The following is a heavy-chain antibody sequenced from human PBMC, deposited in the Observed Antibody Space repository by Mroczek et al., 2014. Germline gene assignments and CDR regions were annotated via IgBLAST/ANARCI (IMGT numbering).Heavy chain of an antibody. Sequence: QVQLQQWGAGLLKPSETLSLTCAVYGGSFSGYYWSWIRQPPGKGLEWIGEINHSGSTNYNPSLKSRVTISVDTSKNQFSLKLSSVTAADTAVYYCARGDCIAAYGGTTRECYGMDVWGQGTTVTVSS. CDR1: GGSFSGYY. CDR2: INHSGST. J-gene: IGHJ6*02. V-gene: IGHV4-34*01. CDR3: ARGDCIAAYGGTTRECYGMDV. D-gene: IGHD6-13*01.